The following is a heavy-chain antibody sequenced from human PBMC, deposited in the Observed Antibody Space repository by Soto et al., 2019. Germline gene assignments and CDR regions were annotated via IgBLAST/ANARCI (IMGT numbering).Heavy chain of an antibody. CDR1: GGSISSYY. V-gene: IGHV4-59*01. D-gene: IGHD1-26*01. Sequence: SETLSLTCTVSGGSISSYYWSWIRQPPGKGLEWIGYIYYSGSTNYNPSLKSRVTISVDTSKNQFSLKLSSVTAADTAVYYCARRYRYFFDYWGQGTLVIVSS. J-gene: IGHJ4*02. CDR3: ARRYRYFFDY. CDR2: IYYSGST.